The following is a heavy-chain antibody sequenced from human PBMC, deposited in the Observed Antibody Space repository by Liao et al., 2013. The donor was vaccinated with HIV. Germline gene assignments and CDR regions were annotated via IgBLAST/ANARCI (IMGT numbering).Heavy chain of an antibody. CDR3: ARGYDSGSYLNWDGENWFDP. J-gene: IGHJ5*02. Sequence: QVQLQESGPRLVKPSETLSLTCTVSGGSMRTNYWSWIRQPPGKGLEWIGRLYTSGSTNYNPSLKSRVTMSVDTSKKQFSLKLSSVTAADTAVYYCARGYDSGSYLNWDGENWFDPWGQGTLVTVSS. D-gene: IGHD1-26*01. V-gene: IGHV4-4*07. CDR2: LYTSGST. CDR1: GGSMRTNY.